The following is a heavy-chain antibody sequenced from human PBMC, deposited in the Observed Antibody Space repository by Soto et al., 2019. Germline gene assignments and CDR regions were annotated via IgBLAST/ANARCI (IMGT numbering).Heavy chain of an antibody. D-gene: IGHD3-10*01. CDR3: ASYSYVSGSRSFDY. Sequence: GASVKVSCKASGYTFTGYYMHWVRQAPGQGLEWMGWINPNSGGTNYAQKFQGWVTMTRDTSISTAYMELSSLRAEDTAVYYCASYSYVSGSRSFDYWGQGTLVTVSS. CDR2: INPNSGGT. CDR1: GYTFTGYY. J-gene: IGHJ4*02. V-gene: IGHV1-2*04.